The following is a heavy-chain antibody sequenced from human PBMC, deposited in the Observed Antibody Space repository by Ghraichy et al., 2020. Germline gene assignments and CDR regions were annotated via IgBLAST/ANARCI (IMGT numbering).Heavy chain of an antibody. CDR1: GFTFSSYA. V-gene: IGHV3-23*01. J-gene: IGHJ3*01. CDR3: AKDSRPWDLQAFDV. D-gene: IGHD1-26*01. CDR2: INGSGGRR. Sequence: GGSLRLSCGASGFTFSSYAMSWVRQAPGKGLEWVSVINGSGGRRYHVDSVKGRFTISRDNSKNTLYLQMNSLRAEDTAVYYCAKDSRPWDLQAFDVWGQGTMVTVSS.